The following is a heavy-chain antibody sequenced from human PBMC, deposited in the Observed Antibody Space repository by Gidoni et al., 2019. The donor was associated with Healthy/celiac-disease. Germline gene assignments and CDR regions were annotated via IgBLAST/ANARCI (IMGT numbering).Heavy chain of an antibody. CDR1: GVTFSSYA. CDR2: ISYDGSNK. CDR3: ARVPAYFWSGYYSYYYYGMDV. V-gene: IGHV3-30-3*01. Sequence: QVQLVESGGGVVQRGRSLRPSCAASGVTFSSYAMPRVRPAPGKGLEWVAVISYDGSNKYYADSVKGRFTISRDNSKNTLYLQMNSLRAEDTAVYYCARVPAYFWSGYYSYYYYGMDVWGQGTTVTVSS. D-gene: IGHD3-3*01. J-gene: IGHJ6*02.